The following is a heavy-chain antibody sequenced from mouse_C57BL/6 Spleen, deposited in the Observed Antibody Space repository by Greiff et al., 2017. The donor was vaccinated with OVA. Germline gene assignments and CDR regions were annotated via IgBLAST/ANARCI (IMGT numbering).Heavy chain of an antibody. CDR2: INPYNGGT. J-gene: IGHJ1*03. D-gene: IGHD2-2*01. CDR1: GYTFTDYY. Sequence: VQLQQSGPVLVKPGASVKMSCKASGYTFTDYYMNWVKQSHGKSLEWIGVINPYNGGTSYNQKFKGKATLTVDKSSSTAYMELNSLTSEDSAVYYGARRCYGYDGDWYFDGWGTGTTVTVSS. CDR3: ARRCYGYDGDWYFDG. V-gene: IGHV1-19*01.